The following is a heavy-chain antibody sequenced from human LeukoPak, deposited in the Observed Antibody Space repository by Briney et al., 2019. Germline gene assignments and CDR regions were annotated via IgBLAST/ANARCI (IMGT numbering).Heavy chain of an antibody. CDR2: MYYSGSA. D-gene: IGHD3-22*01. Sequence: PSKTLSLTCSVSGGSIRNYYWSWIRQPPGKGLEWIGYMYYSGSANSNPSLKSRITISVDTSKSQFFLKLNSVTAADTAVYYCARGRENYNDRPFDYWGQGILVTVSS. J-gene: IGHJ4*02. V-gene: IGHV4-59*01. CDR1: GGSIRNYY. CDR3: ARGRENYNDRPFDY.